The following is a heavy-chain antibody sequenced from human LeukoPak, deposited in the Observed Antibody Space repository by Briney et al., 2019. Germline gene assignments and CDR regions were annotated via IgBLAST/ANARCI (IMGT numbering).Heavy chain of an antibody. CDR3: ARPVATIPKRYYYGMDV. CDR1: GGSFSGYY. V-gene: IGHV4-34*01. Sequence: SETLSLTCAVYGGSFSGYYWSWIRQPPGKGLEWIGEINHSGSTNYNPSLKSRVTISVDTSKNQFSLKLSSVTAADTAVYYCARPVATIPKRYYYGMDVWGQGTTVTVSS. D-gene: IGHD5-12*01. CDR2: INHSGST. J-gene: IGHJ6*02.